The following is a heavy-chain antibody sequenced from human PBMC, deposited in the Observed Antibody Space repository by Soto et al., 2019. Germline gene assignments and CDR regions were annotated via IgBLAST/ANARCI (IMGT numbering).Heavy chain of an antibody. CDR3: GRGALLDWHNYFALDV. Sequence: QVQLVQSGAEVKKPGSSVKVSCKASGDSFNNDGVNWVRQAPGQGLEWVGGIIPHFGPAKYPQKFQGRAIITADPPTNTVFMELLSLSSDDTDIYYCGRGALLDWHNYFALDVWGQGASVTVSS. CDR2: IIPHFGPA. CDR1: GDSFNNDG. J-gene: IGHJ6*02. D-gene: IGHD3-9*01. V-gene: IGHV1-69*01.